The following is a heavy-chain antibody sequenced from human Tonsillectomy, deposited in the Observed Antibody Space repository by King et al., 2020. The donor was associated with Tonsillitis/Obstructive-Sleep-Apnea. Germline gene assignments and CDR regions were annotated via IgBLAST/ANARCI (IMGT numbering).Heavy chain of an antibody. CDR2: ISGSGGST. CDR1: GFTFSSYA. V-gene: IGHV3-23*04. J-gene: IGHJ6*03. Sequence: QLVQSGGGMVQPGGSLRLSCAASGFTFSSYAMSCFRQAPGKGLEWFSAISGSGGSTYYAGSVKGRLTCSCDNSKNMLYLQMNSLRAEDTAVYYCAKEQPHVYYHYYYMDVWGKGTTVTVSS. D-gene: IGHD6-13*01. CDR3: AKEQPHVYYHYYYMDV.